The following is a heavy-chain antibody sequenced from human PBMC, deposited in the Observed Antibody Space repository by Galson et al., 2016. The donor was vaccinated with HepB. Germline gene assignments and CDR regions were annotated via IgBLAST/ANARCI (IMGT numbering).Heavy chain of an antibody. CDR1: GFIFSSYA. Sequence: SLRLSCAASGFIFSSYAMSWVRQAPGKGLEWVSAISGGGGYTYHADTVKGRFIISRDTSKNTLYLQMFSLRAEDTAIYYCAKVDSWAPHDTFDIWGQGTVVTVSS. CDR2: ISGGGGYT. V-gene: IGHV3-23*01. CDR3: AKVDSWAPHDTFDI. J-gene: IGHJ3*02. D-gene: IGHD2-21*01.